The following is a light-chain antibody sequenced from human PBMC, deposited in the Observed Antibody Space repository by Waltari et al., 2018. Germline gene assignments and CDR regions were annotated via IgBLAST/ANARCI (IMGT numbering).Light chain of an antibody. CDR1: SSNIGSYY. J-gene: IGLJ3*02. V-gene: IGLV1-47*01. Sequence: QSVLTQPPSASGTPGQRVTISCSGSSSNIGSYYVSWYQQLPGTAPKLLISENNQRPAGVPDRLSGSKSGTSAYLAISGLRSEDEADYYCATWDDRLSGRVFGGGTKLTVL. CDR3: ATWDDRLSGRV. CDR2: ENN.